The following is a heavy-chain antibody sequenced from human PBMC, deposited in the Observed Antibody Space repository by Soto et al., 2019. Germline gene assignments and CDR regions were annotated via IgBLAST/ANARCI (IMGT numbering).Heavy chain of an antibody. D-gene: IGHD2-2*01. CDR1: GGSFSGYY. Sequence: PSETLSLTCAVYGGSFSGYYWSWIRQPPGKGQEWIGEINHSGSTNYNPSLKSRVTISVDTSKNQFSLKLSSLTAADTAVYYCARASRPLVVPAAMRKPSYYYYYMDVWGKGTTVTVSS. J-gene: IGHJ6*03. CDR3: ARASRPLVVPAAMRKPSYYYYYMDV. V-gene: IGHV4-34*01. CDR2: INHSGST.